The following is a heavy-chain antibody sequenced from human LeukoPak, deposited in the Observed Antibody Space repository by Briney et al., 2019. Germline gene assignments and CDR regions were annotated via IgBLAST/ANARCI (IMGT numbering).Heavy chain of an antibody. V-gene: IGHV3-73*01. CDR3: ISYLYSYGVN. J-gene: IGHJ4*02. D-gene: IGHD5-18*01. CDR1: GLTFSGST. CDR2: ITIKGDGYGT. Sequence: GGSLRLSCAASGLTFSGSTIHWVRQASGKGLEWVGRITIKGDGYGTAYAASVKGRFTLSRDDSRNTAYLQMNSLETEDTAVYYCISYLYSYGVNWGQGSLVTVSS.